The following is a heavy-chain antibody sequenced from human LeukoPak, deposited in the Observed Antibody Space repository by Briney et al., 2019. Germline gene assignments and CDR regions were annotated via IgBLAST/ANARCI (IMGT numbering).Heavy chain of an antibody. Sequence: ASVKVSCKASGYTFTGYHIHWVRQAPGQGLEWMGRINPNTGGTNSAQNFQGRVTVTRDTSINTSYMELSSLRSDDTAVYYCARASEWCRGNCYSGSLGYWGQGTLVTVSS. D-gene: IGHD2-15*01. V-gene: IGHV1-2*06. CDR1: GYTFTGYH. J-gene: IGHJ4*02. CDR2: INPNTGGT. CDR3: ARASEWCRGNCYSGSLGY.